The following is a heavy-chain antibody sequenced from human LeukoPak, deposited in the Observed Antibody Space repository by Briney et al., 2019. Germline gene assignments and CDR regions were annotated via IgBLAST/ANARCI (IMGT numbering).Heavy chain of an antibody. J-gene: IGHJ6*03. CDR1: GGSFSGYY. V-gene: IGHV4-34*01. Sequence: SETLSLTCAVYGGSFSGYYWSWIRQPPGKGLEWIGEINHSGSTNYNPSLKSRVTISVDTSKNQFSLKLSSFTPADTAVYYCARGRGIQLGYLLNYMDVWGKGTTVTVSS. CDR2: INHSGST. D-gene: IGHD5-18*01. CDR3: ARGRGIQLGYLLNYMDV.